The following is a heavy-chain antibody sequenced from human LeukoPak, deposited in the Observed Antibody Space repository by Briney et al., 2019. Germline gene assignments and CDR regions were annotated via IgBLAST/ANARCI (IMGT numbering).Heavy chain of an antibody. D-gene: IGHD4-17*01. J-gene: IGHJ5*02. CDR2: IGGIGAST. Sequence: GGSLRLSCAASGFTFSSHAMNWVRQAPGKGLEWVSSIGGIGASTYYADSVKGRFTISRDNSKNTLYLQMNSLRAEDTALYYCAKAAYGDYVNWFDPWGQGTLVTVSS. V-gene: IGHV3-23*01. CDR1: GFTFSSHA. CDR3: AKAAYGDYVNWFDP.